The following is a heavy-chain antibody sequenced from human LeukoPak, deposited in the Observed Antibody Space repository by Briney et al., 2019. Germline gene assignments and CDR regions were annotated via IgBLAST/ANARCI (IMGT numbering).Heavy chain of an antibody. V-gene: IGHV5-51*01. Sequence: GESLKISCKGSGYIFTSYWIGWVRQMPGKGLEWMGIIYPGDSDTRYSPSFQGQVTISADKSISTAYLQWSSLKASDTAMYYCARQGWYQRFWFDPWGQGTLVTVSS. CDR3: ARQGWYQRFWFDP. CDR2: IYPGDSDT. CDR1: GYIFTSYW. D-gene: IGHD6-19*01. J-gene: IGHJ5*02.